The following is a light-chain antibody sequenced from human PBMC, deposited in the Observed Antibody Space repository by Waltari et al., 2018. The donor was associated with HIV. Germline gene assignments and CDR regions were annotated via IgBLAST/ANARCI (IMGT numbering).Light chain of an antibody. V-gene: IGKV4-1*01. CDR2: WAS. J-gene: IGKJ1*01. Sequence: ATINCKSSQNVLDRSDNKNYLAWYQQKPGQPPNLLIYWASTRESGVPDRFSGSGSGTEFTLTISSLQAEDVAIYYCQQYYSKPPTFGHGTKVEV. CDR1: QNVLDRSDNKNY. CDR3: QQYYSKPPT.